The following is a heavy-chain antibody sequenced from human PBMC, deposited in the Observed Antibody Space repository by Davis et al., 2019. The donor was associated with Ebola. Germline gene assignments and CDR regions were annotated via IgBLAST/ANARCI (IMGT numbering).Heavy chain of an antibody. CDR3: AAEAGAMAMDY. CDR1: GYSFTSYW. D-gene: IGHD2-2*01. J-gene: IGHJ4*02. CDR2: IYPGDSDT. V-gene: IGHV5-51*01. Sequence: GGSLRLSCKGSGYSFTSYWIGWVRQMPGKGLEWMGLIYPGDSDTRYSPSFQGQVTISADKSISTAYLQWSSLKASDTAMYYCAAEAGAMAMDYWGQGTLVTVSS.